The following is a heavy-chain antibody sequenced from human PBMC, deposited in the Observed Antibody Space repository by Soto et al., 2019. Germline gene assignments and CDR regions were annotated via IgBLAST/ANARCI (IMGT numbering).Heavy chain of an antibody. CDR2: ITYTGSNR. Sequence: QVQLVESGGGVVQPGRSLRLSCAASGFTFSNYAMHWVRQAPGKGLEWVAVITYTGSNRYYVDSVKGRFTISKDDSKNTLYLQMNNLRAEDTAVYYCARDLGIAAAETFDYWGQGTLVSVSS. CDR3: ARDLGIAAAETFDY. CDR1: GFTFSNYA. V-gene: IGHV3-30-3*01. D-gene: IGHD6-13*01. J-gene: IGHJ4*02.